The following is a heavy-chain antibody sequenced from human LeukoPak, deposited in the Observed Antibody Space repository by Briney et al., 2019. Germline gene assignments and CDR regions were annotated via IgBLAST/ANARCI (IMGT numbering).Heavy chain of an antibody. D-gene: IGHD5-12*01. J-gene: IGHJ5*01. V-gene: IGHV3-23*01. Sequence: PGGSLRLSCAASGFTFGSYSMNWVRQAPGKGLEWVSNILNSGDTKYYADSVKGRFIVSRDNSKNTLYLQMDRLRVDDTAVYYCTKDGLRGYDFDFWGPGTLVTVSS. CDR3: TKDGLRGYDFDF. CDR1: GFTFGSYS. CDR2: ILNSGDTK.